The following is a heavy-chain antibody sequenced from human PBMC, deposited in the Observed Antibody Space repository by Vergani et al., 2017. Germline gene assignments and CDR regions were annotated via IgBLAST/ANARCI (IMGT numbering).Heavy chain of an antibody. CDR3: AKDPNYYILTGYYIGPYFDY. V-gene: IGHV3-23*01. CDR2: ISGSGGST. CDR1: GFTFSSYA. D-gene: IGHD3-9*01. Sequence: EVQLLESGGGLVQPGGSLRLSCAASGFTFSSYAMSWVRQAPWKGLEWVSAISGSGGSTYYADSVKGRCTISRDNYKNTLYLQMNSLRAEDTAVYYCAKDPNYYILTGYYIGPYFDYWGQGTLVTVSS. J-gene: IGHJ4*02.